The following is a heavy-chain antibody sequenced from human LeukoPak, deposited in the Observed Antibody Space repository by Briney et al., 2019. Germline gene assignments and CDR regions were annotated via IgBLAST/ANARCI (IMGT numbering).Heavy chain of an antibody. V-gene: IGHV3-23*01. J-gene: IGHJ4*02. D-gene: IGHD6-13*01. CDR3: AKDHLYSSSWSYYFDY. CDR2: ISGSGGST. Sequence: GGSLRLSCAASGFTFSSYWMSWVRQAPGKGLEWVSAISGSGGSTYYADSVKGRFTISRDNSKNTLYLQMNSLRAEDTAVYYCAKDHLYSSSWSYYFDYWGQGTLVTVSS. CDR1: GFTFSSYW.